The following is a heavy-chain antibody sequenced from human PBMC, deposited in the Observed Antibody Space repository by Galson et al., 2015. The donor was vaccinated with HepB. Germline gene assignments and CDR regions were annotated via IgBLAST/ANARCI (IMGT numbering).Heavy chain of an antibody. CDR1: GLTVSSNY. V-gene: IGHV3-66*01. D-gene: IGHD3-10*01. CDR2: IHGGGDT. J-gene: IGHJ4*02. CDR3: ARNRRGFAE. Sequence: SLRLSCAVSGLTVSSNYMSWIRQAPGKGLEWVSVIHGGGDTYYADSVKGRFTISRDNSKNTLYFQMNSLRAEDTAVYYCARNRRGFAEWGQGTLVTVSS.